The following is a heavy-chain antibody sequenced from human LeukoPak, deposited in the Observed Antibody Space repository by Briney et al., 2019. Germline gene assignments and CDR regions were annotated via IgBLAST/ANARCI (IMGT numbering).Heavy chain of an antibody. Sequence: SETLSLTCAVSGGSMSSYYWSWIRQPPGKGLEWIGYIFYSGSTDYNPSLRSRVTISVDTSKNQFSLKLTSVTAADTAVYYCARIQPSGSFDYWGQGTLVTVS. J-gene: IGHJ4*02. CDR3: ARIQPSGSFDY. CDR1: GGSMSSYY. CDR2: IFYSGST. V-gene: IGHV4-59*01.